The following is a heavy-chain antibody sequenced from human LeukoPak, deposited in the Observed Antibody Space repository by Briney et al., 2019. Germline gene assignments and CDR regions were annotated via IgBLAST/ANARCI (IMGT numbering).Heavy chain of an antibody. J-gene: IGHJ3*02. CDR2: IYSGGST. D-gene: IGHD5-24*01. V-gene: IGHV3-66*01. Sequence: GGSLRLSCAASGFTVSSNYMSWVRQAPGKGLEWVSVIYSGGSTYYADSVKGRFTISRDNSKNTLYLQMNSLRAEDTAVYYCARDKGWLQLYAFDIWGQGTMVTVSS. CDR1: GFTVSSNY. CDR3: ARDKGWLQLYAFDI.